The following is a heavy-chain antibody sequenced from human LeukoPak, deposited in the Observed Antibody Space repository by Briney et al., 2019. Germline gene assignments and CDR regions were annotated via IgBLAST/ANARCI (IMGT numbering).Heavy chain of an antibody. CDR1: GYTFTSYG. V-gene: IGHV1-18*01. J-gene: IGHJ4*02. Sequence: ASVKVSCKASGYTFTSYGISWVRQAPGQGLEWMGWISAYNGNTNYAQKLQGRVTMTTDTSTSTAYMELRSLRSEDTAVYYCARGDVLRFLEWLFDYWGQGTLVTVSS. CDR2: ISAYNGNT. D-gene: IGHD3-3*01. CDR3: ARGDVLRFLEWLFDY.